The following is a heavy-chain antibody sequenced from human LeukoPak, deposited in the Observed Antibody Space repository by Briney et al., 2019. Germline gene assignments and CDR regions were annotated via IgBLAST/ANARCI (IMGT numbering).Heavy chain of an antibody. Sequence: GASVKVSCKASGYTITNNYMHWVRQAPGQGLEWMGWISAYNGNTNYAQKLQGRVTMTTDTSTSTAYMELRSLRSDDTAVYYCAKVEQVRWWEFRYYYYYYMDVWGKGTTVTISS. CDR1: GYTITNNY. J-gene: IGHJ6*03. V-gene: IGHV1-18*04. CDR3: AKVEQVRWWEFRYYYYYYMDV. CDR2: ISAYNGNT. D-gene: IGHD2-15*01.